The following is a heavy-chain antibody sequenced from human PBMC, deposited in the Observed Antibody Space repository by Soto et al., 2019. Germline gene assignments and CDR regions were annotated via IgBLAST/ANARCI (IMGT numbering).Heavy chain of an antibody. J-gene: IGHJ4*02. CDR3: AKDKDCYDSSGYDY. D-gene: IGHD3-22*01. CDR2: ISGSGGST. Sequence: GGSLRLSCAASGFTFSSYAMSWVRQAPGKGLEWVSAISGSGGSTYYADSVKGRFTISRDNSKNTLYLQMNSLRAEDTAVYYWAKDKDCYDSSGYDYWGQGTLVTVSS. CDR1: GFTFSSYA. V-gene: IGHV3-23*01.